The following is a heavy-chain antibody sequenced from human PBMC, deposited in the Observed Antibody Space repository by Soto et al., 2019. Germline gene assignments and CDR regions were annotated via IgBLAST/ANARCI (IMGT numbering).Heavy chain of an antibody. V-gene: IGHV3-33*01. CDR2: IWYDGSNK. D-gene: IGHD2-15*01. CDR3: AREGEYCSGGSCYYPNLKNYYYYGMDV. J-gene: IGHJ6*02. CDR1: GFTFSSYG. Sequence: GGSLRLSCAASGFTFSSYGMHWVRQAPGKGLEWVAVIWYDGSNKYYADSVKGRFTISRDNSKNTLYLHMNSLRAEDTAVYYCAREGEYCSGGSCYYPNLKNYYYYGMDVWGQGTTVTVSS.